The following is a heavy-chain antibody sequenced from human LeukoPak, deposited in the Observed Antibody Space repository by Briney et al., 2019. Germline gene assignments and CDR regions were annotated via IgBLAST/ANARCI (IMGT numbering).Heavy chain of an antibody. CDR1: GGSISSYY. V-gene: IGHV4-59*01. Sequence: SETLTLTCTVSGGSISSYYWSWIRQPPGKGLEWIGYIYYSGSTNYNPSLKSRVTISVDTSRNQFSLKLSSVTAADTAVYYCAREGVALGSMDVWGKGTLVAVSS. CDR2: IYYSGST. D-gene: IGHD3-3*01. CDR3: AREGVALGSMDV. J-gene: IGHJ6*04.